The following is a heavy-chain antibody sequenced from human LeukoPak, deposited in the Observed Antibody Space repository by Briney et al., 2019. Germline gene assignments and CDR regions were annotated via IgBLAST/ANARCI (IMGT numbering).Heavy chain of an antibody. Sequence: GGSLRLSCAASGFTFSSSWMSWVRQAPGKGLEGVANINEDGSAKYYVDSVKGRFTISRDNAKRSLDLQVNSLRAGDTAVYYCTRSRRDGNDYWGQGTLVTVSS. V-gene: IGHV3-7*01. D-gene: IGHD5-24*01. CDR2: INEDGSAK. CDR1: GFTFSSSW. CDR3: TRSRRDGNDY. J-gene: IGHJ4*02.